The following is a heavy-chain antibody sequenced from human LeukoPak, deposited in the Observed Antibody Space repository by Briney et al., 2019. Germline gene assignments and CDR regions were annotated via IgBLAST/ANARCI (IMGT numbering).Heavy chain of an antibody. V-gene: IGHV3-13*01. J-gene: IGHJ4*02. CDR2: IKSDGDT. CDR1: GFTFTFYA. CDR3: ATSRGSGWPLEF. D-gene: IGHD6-19*01. Sequence: GGSLRLSCAASGFTFTFYAIHWVRQATGGGPEWVSTIKSDGDTYYSGSVKGRLTISRGDAENSFYLQMSSLGAGDTAMYFCATSRGSGWPLEFWGQGTLVIVSS.